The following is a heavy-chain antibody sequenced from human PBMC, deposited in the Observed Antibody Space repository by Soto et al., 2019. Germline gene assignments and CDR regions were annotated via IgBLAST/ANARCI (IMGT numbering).Heavy chain of an antibody. Sequence: QVQLQESGPGLVKPSQTLSLTCTVSGGSISSGGYYWSWIRQHPGKGLEWIGYIYYSGSTYYNPSLKSRVTISVDKSKNQFSLKLSSVTAADTAVYYCARADRTARVHRTVAFDIWGQGTMVTVSS. J-gene: IGHJ3*02. V-gene: IGHV4-31*03. CDR3: ARADRTARVHRTVAFDI. CDR2: IYYSGST. D-gene: IGHD5-18*01. CDR1: GGSISSGGYY.